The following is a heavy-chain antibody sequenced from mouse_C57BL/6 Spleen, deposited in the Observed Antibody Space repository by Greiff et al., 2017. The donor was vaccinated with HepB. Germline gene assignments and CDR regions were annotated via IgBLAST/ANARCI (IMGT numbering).Heavy chain of an antibody. V-gene: IGHV2-5*01. CDR1: GFSLTSYG. CDR2: IWRGGST. Sequence: VQLQESGPGLVQPSQSLSITCTVSGFSLTSYGVHWVRQSPGKGLEWLGVIWRGGSTDYNAAFMSRLSITKDNSKSQVFFKMNSLQADDTAIYYCAKNWVYSNYWYFDVWGTGTTVTVSS. D-gene: IGHD2-5*01. CDR3: AKNWVYSNYWYFDV. J-gene: IGHJ1*03.